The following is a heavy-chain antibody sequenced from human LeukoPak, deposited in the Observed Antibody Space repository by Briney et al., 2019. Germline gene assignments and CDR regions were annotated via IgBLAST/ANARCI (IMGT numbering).Heavy chain of an antibody. J-gene: IGHJ4*02. CDR3: ARDRGRGYSYGYDLDY. CDR2: IIPIFGTA. V-gene: IGHV1-69*05. Sequence: SVKVSCKASGGTFSSYAVSWVRQAPGQGLEWMGRIIPIFGTANYAQKFQGRVTITTDESTSTAYMELSSLRSEDTAVYYCARDRGRGYSYGYDLDYWGQGTLVTVSS. CDR1: GGTFSSYA. D-gene: IGHD5-18*01.